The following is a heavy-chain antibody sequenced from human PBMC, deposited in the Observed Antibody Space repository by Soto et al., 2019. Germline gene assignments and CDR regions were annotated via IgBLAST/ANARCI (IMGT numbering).Heavy chain of an antibody. CDR2: ISYGGTT. CDR3: SRGILV. Sequence: QVQLQESGPGLVKPSQTLSLTCTVSGGSMNCGGYCWNWIRQHPGEGLGWIGCISYGGTTSYNPSLKSRLTISVDTSKNQFSRMLNSVTAADTAVYYCSRGILVWGQGTLITVSS. D-gene: IGHD2-15*01. CDR1: GGSMNCGGYC. V-gene: IGHV4-31*03. J-gene: IGHJ4*02.